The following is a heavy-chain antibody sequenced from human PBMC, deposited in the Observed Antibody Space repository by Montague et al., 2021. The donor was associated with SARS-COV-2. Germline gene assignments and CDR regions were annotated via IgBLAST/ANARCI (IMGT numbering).Heavy chain of an antibody. CDR1: GGSFSGYY. D-gene: IGHD6-13*01. Sequence: LSLTCAVYGGSFSGYYWSWIRQAPGKGLEWVAVISYDGTNEYYADSVKGRFTISRDNSKNTLYLQMNSLRAEDTAVYYCAREGITAAGKDFDYWGQGTLVTVSS. V-gene: IGHV3-30*03. CDR3: AREGITAAGKDFDY. CDR2: ISYDGTNE. J-gene: IGHJ4*02.